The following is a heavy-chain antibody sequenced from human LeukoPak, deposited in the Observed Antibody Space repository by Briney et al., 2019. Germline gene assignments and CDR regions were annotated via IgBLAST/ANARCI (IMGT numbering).Heavy chain of an antibody. CDR2: IYYRGST. J-gene: IGHJ4*02. CDR1: GGSISSYY. V-gene: IGHV4-59*08. Sequence: PSETLSLTCTVSGGSISSYYWSWIRQPPGKGLEWIGYIYYRGSTNYNPSLRSRVTISVDTSKNQFSLKLSSVTAADTAVYYCARGGNYGDYDGYFDYWGQGTLVTVSS. D-gene: IGHD4-17*01. CDR3: ARGGNYGDYDGYFDY.